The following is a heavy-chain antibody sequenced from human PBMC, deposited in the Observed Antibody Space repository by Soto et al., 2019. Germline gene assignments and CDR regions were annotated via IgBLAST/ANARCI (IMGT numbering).Heavy chain of an antibody. V-gene: IGHV4-59*01. CDR2: IYYTGST. CDR3: ANFSWHFDL. J-gene: IGHJ2*01. Sequence: QVQLQESGPGLVKPSETLSLTCTVSGGSISSYFWSWIRQPPGKGLEWIGYIYYTGSTNYNPSLKRRVTISVDTSKNQFTLQLSSVTAADTAVYYCANFSWHFDLWGRGTLVTVSS. CDR1: GGSISSYF.